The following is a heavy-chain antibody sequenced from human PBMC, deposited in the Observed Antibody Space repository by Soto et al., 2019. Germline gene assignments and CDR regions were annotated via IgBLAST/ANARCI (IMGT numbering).Heavy chain of an antibody. J-gene: IGHJ5*02. CDR3: AHNLRYSSTLNWFDP. Sequence: QITLKESGPTLVKPTQTLTLTCTFSGFSLSTSGVGVGWIRQPPGKALEWLALIYWDDDKRYSPSLKSRLTLTKDTSKNQVVLTMTHKDPVDTATYYCAHNLRYSSTLNWFDPWGQGTLVTVSS. CDR2: IYWDDDK. D-gene: IGHD6-13*01. V-gene: IGHV2-5*02. CDR1: GFSLSTSGVG.